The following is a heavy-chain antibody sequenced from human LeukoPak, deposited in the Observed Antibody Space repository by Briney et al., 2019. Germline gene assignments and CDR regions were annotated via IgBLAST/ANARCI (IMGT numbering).Heavy chain of an antibody. V-gene: IGHV1-18*01. J-gene: IGHJ4*02. Sequence: ASVKVSCKASGYTFTSYGISWVRLAPGQGLEWMGWISAYNGNTNYAQKLQGRVTMTTDTSTSTAYMELRSLRSDDTAVYYCARGAYYYDSSGYYLAEHFDYWGQGTLVTVSS. D-gene: IGHD3-22*01. CDR2: ISAYNGNT. CDR1: GYTFTSYG. CDR3: ARGAYYYDSSGYYLAEHFDY.